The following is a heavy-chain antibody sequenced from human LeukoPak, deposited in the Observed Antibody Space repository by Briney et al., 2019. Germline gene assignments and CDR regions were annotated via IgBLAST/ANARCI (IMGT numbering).Heavy chain of an antibody. V-gene: IGHV3-23*01. D-gene: IGHD5-18*01. J-gene: IGHJ6*03. CDR2: ISGSGGST. Sequence: PGGSLRLSCAASGFTFSSYAMSWVRQAPGKGLEWVSAISGSGGSTYYADSVKGRFTISRDNSKNTLYLQTNSLRAEDTAVYYCAKGSDEYSYGYIYYYYYMDVWGKGTTVTVSS. CDR1: GFTFSSYA. CDR3: AKGSDEYSYGYIYYYYYMDV.